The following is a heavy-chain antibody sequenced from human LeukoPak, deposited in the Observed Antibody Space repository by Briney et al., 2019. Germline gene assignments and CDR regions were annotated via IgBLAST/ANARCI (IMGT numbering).Heavy chain of an antibody. CDR2: ISSTRPTI. D-gene: IGHD2-21*01. J-gene: IGHJ3*01. V-gene: IGHV3-48*01. CDR1: GFSFSDYS. Sequence: GGSLRLSCAASGFSFSDYSMNWVRQAPGKGLEWISYISSTRPTIYYADSVKGRFTISRDDAKSSLYLQMNSLRVEDTAVYYCAKEVIHGGAAFDVWGQGTTVTVSS. CDR3: AKEVIHGGAAFDV.